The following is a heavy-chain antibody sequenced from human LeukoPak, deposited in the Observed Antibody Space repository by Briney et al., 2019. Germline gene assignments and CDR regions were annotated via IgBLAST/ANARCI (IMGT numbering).Heavy chain of an antibody. CDR1: GGSISSNW. D-gene: IGHD6-19*01. CDR2: IYHGGST. CDR3: ARGGTAVAGLDS. Sequence: SETLSLTCAVSGGSISSNWWSWVRQPPGKGLEWIGEIYHGGSTNYNPSLKSRATISVDKSKNQFSLKLTSVTAADTAVYYCARGGTAVAGLDSWGQGTLVTVSS. J-gene: IGHJ4*02. V-gene: IGHV4-4*02.